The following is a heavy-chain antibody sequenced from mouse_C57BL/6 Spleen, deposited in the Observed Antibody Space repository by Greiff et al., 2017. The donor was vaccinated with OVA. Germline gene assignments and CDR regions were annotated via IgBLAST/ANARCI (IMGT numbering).Heavy chain of an antibody. Sequence: VQLQQSGAELVKPGASVKLSCTASGFNIKDYYMHWVKQRTEQGLEWIGRIDPEDGETKYAPKFQGKATITADTSSNTAYLQLSSLTSEDTSVYYCASATVVPDWYFDVWGTGTTVTGSS. D-gene: IGHD1-1*01. CDR3: ASATVVPDWYFDV. CDR1: GFNIKDYY. CDR2: IDPEDGET. J-gene: IGHJ1*03. V-gene: IGHV14-2*01.